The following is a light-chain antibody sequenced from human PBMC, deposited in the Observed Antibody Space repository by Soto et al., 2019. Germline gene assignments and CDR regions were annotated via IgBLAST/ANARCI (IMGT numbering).Light chain of an antibody. CDR3: CSYAGTRSYV. CDR2: EGR. CDR1: SSDVGSYNL. Sequence: QSALTQPASVSGSHGQSITISCTGTSSDVGSYNLVSWYQQHPGKVPQIILYEGRQRASGVSNRFSGSKSGNTASLTISGLQAEDEADYYCCSYAGTRSYVFGTGTKLTV. V-gene: IGLV2-23*01. J-gene: IGLJ1*01.